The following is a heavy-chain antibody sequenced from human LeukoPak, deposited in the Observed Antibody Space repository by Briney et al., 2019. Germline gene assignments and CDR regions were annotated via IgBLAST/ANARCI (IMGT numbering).Heavy chain of an antibody. D-gene: IGHD3-10*01. V-gene: IGHV3-23*01. CDR3: AKSLINVIRGGFDP. J-gene: IGHJ5*02. Sequence: GGSLRLSCAASGFTFSTYAMSWVRQAPGKGLEWVSTITHTGADTYYADSVKGRFTISRDNSRNTLYLRMNSLRPEDTAIYYCAKSLINVIRGGFDPWGQGTLVTVSS. CDR1: GFTFSTYA. CDR2: ITHTGADT.